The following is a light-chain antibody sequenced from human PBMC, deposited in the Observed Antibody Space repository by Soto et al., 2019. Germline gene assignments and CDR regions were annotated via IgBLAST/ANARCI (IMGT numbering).Light chain of an antibody. Sequence: EVVMTQSPATLSVSPGERATLSCRASESVSRNLAWYQQKPGQAHRLLIYDASTRATGIQDRFSGGGSGTEFTLTIRSLQSEDFATYYCKQYNTYSGTFGQGTRLEIK. V-gene: IGKV3-15*01. CDR1: ESVSRN. CDR3: KQYNTYSGT. J-gene: IGKJ5*01. CDR2: DAS.